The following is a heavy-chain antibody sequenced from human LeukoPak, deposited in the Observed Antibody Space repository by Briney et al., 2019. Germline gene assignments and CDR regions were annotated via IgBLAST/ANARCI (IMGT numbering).Heavy chain of an antibody. V-gene: IGHV3-53*01. CDR3: TAGSSGVFDY. CDR2: VYSGGGT. J-gene: IGHJ4*02. Sequence: PGGSLRLSCADSGLTVSTNYMYWVRQAPGRGLEWVSVVYSGGGTYYADSVKGRFTISRDNSKKRLYLQMNSLRAEDTAVYYCTAGSSGVFDYWGQGTLATVSS. CDR1: GLTVSTNY. D-gene: IGHD3-22*01.